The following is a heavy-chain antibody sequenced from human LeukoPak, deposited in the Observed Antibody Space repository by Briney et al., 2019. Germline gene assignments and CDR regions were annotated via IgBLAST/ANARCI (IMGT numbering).Heavy chain of an antibody. CDR1: GYSISSGYY. V-gene: IGHV4-38-2*01. Sequence: PSETLSFTCAVSGYSISSGYYWGWIRQPPGKGLEWIGSIYHSGSTYYNPPLKSRVTISVDTSKNQFSLKLSSVTAADTAVYYCARTLWFGPQELDPWGQGTLVAVSS. J-gene: IGHJ5*02. CDR3: ARTLWFGPQELDP. D-gene: IGHD3-10*01. CDR2: IYHSGST.